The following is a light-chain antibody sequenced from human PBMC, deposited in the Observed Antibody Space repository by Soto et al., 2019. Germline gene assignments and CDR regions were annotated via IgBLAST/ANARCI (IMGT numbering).Light chain of an antibody. CDR1: SSDVGGYNY. V-gene: IGLV2-14*01. CDR2: DVS. J-gene: IGLJ1*01. Sequence: QSVLTQPASVSGSPGQSITISCTGTSSDVGGYNYVSWYQQHPGKAPKLMIYDVSNRPSGVSNRFSGSKSGNTASLTISGLQTEGEADYYCTSYTSTGTHVFGTGTKVTVL. CDR3: TSYTSTGTHV.